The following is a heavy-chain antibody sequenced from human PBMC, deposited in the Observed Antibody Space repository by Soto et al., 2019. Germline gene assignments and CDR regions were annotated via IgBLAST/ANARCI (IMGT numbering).Heavy chain of an antibody. CDR3: ARVKNYYYSRGYYVRGWKGALEI. J-gene: IGHJ3*02. CDR1: GYTFTGYY. CDR2: INPNSGGT. V-gene: IGHV1-2*02. D-gene: IGHD3-22*01. Sequence: SVQVSCKASGYTFTGYYMHWVRQAPGQGLEWMGWINPNSGGTNYAQKFQGRVTMTRDTSISTAYMELSRLRSDDTAVYYCARVKNYYYSRGYYVRGWKGALEIWGQWT.